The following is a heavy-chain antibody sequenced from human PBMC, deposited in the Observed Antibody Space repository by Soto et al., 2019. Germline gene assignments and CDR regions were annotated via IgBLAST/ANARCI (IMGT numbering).Heavy chain of an antibody. Sequence: SETLSLTCAVSGGSISSSNWWSWVRQPPGKGLEWIGEIYHSGSTNYNPSLKSRVTISVDKSKNQFSLKLSSVTAADTAVYYCARGQKSITIFGVVIITWFDPWGQGTLVTVSS. CDR2: IYHSGST. CDR1: GGSISSSNW. CDR3: ARGQKSITIFGVVIITWFDP. D-gene: IGHD3-3*01. J-gene: IGHJ5*02. V-gene: IGHV4-4*02.